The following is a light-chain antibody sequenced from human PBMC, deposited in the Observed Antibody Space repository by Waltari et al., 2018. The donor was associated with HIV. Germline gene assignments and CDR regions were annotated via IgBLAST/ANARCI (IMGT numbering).Light chain of an antibody. CDR2: GTS. CDR3: QHFGTSRWT. J-gene: IGKJ1*01. CDR1: QTVSSSY. V-gene: IGKV3-20*01. Sequence: EVVLTQSPGTLSLSPGDRATLSCRASQTVSSSYLAWYQQKPGQGPRLLISGTSSRATGIPYRFSGSGSGTDFTLTISRLEPEDFAVYYCQHFGTSRWTFGPGTKVEIK.